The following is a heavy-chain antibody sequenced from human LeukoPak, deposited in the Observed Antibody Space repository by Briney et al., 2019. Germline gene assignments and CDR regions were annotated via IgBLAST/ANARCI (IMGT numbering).Heavy chain of an antibody. CDR1: GDSVSSNSAA. CDR3: ARATPIIAAAGSPRYYFDY. J-gene: IGHJ4*02. Sequence: SQTLSLTCAISGDSVSSNSAAWNWIRQSPSRGLEWLGRTYYRSKWYNDYAVSVKSRITINPDTSKNQFSLQLNSVTPEDTAVYYCARATPIIAAAGSPRYYFDYWGQGTLVTVSS. D-gene: IGHD6-13*01. V-gene: IGHV6-1*01. CDR2: TYYRSKWYN.